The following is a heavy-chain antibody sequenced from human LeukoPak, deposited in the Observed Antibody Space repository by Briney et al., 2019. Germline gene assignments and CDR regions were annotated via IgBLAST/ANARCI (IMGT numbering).Heavy chain of an antibody. CDR1: GGTFSSYA. V-gene: IGHV1-69*13. CDR3: ARGGVVVAATHDAFDI. J-gene: IGHJ3*02. Sequence: ASVKVSCKASGGTFSSYAISWVRQAPGQGLEWMGGIIPIFGTANYAQKFQGRVTITADESTSTAYMELSSLRSEDTAVYYCARGGVVVAATHDAFDIWGQGTMVTVSS. CDR2: IIPIFGTA. D-gene: IGHD2-15*01.